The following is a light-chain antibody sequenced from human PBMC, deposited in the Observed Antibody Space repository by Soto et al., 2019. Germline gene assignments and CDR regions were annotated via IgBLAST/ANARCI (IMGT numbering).Light chain of an antibody. Sequence: QSALTQPRSGSGAPGQSVTISCTGTKSDVGGYNYVSWYQHHPGKAPKLVISDVTERPSGVPDRFSGSKSGNTASLTISGLQADDEADYFCCSYADTYVFGTGTKLTVL. CDR3: CSYADTYV. CDR2: DVT. J-gene: IGLJ1*01. V-gene: IGLV2-11*01. CDR1: KSDVGGYNY.